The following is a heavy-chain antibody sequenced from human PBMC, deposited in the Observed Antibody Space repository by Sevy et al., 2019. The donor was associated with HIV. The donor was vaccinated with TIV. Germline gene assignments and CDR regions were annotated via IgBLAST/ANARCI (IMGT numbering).Heavy chain of an antibody. CDR2: IYYSGST. Sequence: SETLSLTCTVSGGSISSGGYYWSWIRQHPGKGLEWIGYIYYSGSTYYNPSLKSRVTISVDTSKNQFSLKLSSVTAADTAVYYCARGEYVSRLTGAFDIWGQWTMVTVSS. CDR3: ARGEYVSRLTGAFDI. V-gene: IGHV4-31*03. J-gene: IGHJ3*02. CDR1: GGSISSGGYY. D-gene: IGHD2-2*01.